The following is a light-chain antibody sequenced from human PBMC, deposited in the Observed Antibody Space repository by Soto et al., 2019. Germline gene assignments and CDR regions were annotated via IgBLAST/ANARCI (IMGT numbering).Light chain of an antibody. V-gene: IGKV3-15*01. J-gene: IGKJ2*01. CDR2: GSS. CDR3: QQYNNWPPHT. CDR1: QSVSSN. Sequence: EIVMTQSPATLSVSPGESATLSCRASQSVSSNLAWYQQKPGQAPRPLIYGSSTRATGIPARFSGSGSGTEFTLTISSLQSEYFAAYYCQQYNNWPPHTFGQGTKLEIK.